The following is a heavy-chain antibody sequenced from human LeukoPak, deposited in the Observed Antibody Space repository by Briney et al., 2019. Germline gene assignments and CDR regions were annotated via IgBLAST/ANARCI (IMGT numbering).Heavy chain of an antibody. D-gene: IGHD3-10*01. V-gene: IGHV3-30*18. J-gene: IGHJ4*02. CDR2: ISYDGSNK. CDR1: GFTFSSYG. CDR3: AKDQDYYGSGSLDH. Sequence: GGSLRLSCAASGFTFSSYGMHWVRQAPGKGLEWVAIISYDGSNKYYADSVKGRFTISRDNSKNTLYLQMNSLRAEDTAVYYCAKDQDYYGSGSLDHWGQGTLVTVSS.